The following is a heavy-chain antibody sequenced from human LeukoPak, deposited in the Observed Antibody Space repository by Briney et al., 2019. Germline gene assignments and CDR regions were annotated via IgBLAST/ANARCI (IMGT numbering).Heavy chain of an antibody. CDR1: GFTFTSHS. Sequence: GGSLRLSCAASGFTFTSHSMTWVRQPPGKGLEWVSCISSSGSYIFYADSVKGRFTISRDNSKNTLYLQMNSLRAEDTAVYYCAKGPRSYGPWFDPWGQGTLVTVSS. D-gene: IGHD4-17*01. CDR3: AKGPRSYGPWFDP. J-gene: IGHJ5*02. CDR2: ISSSGSYI. V-gene: IGHV3-21*04.